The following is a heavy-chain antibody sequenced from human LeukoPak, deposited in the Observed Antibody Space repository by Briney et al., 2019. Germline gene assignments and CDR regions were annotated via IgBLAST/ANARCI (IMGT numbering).Heavy chain of an antibody. V-gene: IGHV1-69*13. Sequence: ASVKVSCKASGGTFSSYAISWVRPAPGQGLEWMGGIIPIFGTANYAQKFQGRVTITADESTSTAYMELSSLRSEDTAVYYCASRGRGYSLGYWGQGTLVTVSS. CDR1: GGTFSSYA. CDR3: ASRGRGYSLGY. J-gene: IGHJ4*02. CDR2: IIPIFGTA. D-gene: IGHD5-18*01.